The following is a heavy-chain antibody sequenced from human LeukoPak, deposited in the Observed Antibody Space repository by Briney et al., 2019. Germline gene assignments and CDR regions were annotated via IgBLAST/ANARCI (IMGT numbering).Heavy chain of an antibody. CDR1: GFTFSSYA. J-gene: IGHJ3*02. CDR2: ISYDGSNK. D-gene: IGHD3-10*01. CDR3: ASFGDPWYRDAFDI. V-gene: IGHV3-30-3*01. Sequence: GGSLRLSCAASGFTFSSYAMHWVRQAPGKGLEWVAVISYDGSNKYYADSVKGRFTISRDNSKNTLYLQMNSLRAEDTAVYYCASFGDPWYRDAFDIWGQGTMVTVSS.